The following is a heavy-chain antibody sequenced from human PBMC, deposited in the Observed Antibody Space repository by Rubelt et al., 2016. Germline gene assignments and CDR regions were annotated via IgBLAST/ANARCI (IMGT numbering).Heavy chain of an antibody. CDR1: GYNFTTYW. CDR3: GRGNSWYPL. CDR2: IDPSDSYI. D-gene: IGHD6-13*01. Sequence: EVQLVQSGAEVKKPGESLRISCKGSGYNFTTYWISWVRQTPGKGLEWMGRIDPSDSYINYSPSFQGHVTISADQSISTAYLQWSSLKASDTAMYYCGRGNSWYPLWGQGTLVTVSS. J-gene: IGHJ4*02. V-gene: IGHV5-10-1*03.